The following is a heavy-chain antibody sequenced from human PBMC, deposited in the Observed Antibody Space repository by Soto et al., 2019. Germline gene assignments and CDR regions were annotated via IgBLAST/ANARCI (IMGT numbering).Heavy chain of an antibody. D-gene: IGHD2-8*01. Sequence: QVQLVQSGAEVKKPGASMKVSCKASGYTFTSYYMHWVRQAPGQGLEWMGVINPSGGGTSYAQKFKGRVTMTRDTSTSTVYMELSSLRPEDTAVYYCARSRLMVYDAFDIWGQGTMVTVSS. V-gene: IGHV1-46*01. CDR1: GYTFTSYY. CDR2: INPSGGGT. CDR3: ARSRLMVYDAFDI. J-gene: IGHJ3*02.